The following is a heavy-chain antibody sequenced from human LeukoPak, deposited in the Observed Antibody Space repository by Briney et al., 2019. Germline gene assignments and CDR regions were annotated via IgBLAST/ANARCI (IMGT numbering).Heavy chain of an antibody. Sequence: GGSLRLSCAASGFTFSSYWMSWVRQAPGKGLEWVANIKQDGSEKYYVDSVKGRFTISRDNAKNSLYLQMNSLRAEDTAVYYCARVADCSGGSCYSGVVYFDYWGQGTLVTVSS. CDR3: ARVADCSGGSCYSGVVYFDY. V-gene: IGHV3-7*01. CDR1: GFTFSSYW. D-gene: IGHD2-15*01. CDR2: IKQDGSEK. J-gene: IGHJ4*02.